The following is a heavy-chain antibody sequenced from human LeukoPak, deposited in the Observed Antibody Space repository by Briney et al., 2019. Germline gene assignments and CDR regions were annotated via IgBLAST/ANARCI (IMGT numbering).Heavy chain of an antibody. D-gene: IGHD3-10*01. Sequence: GESQKISCKGSGYSFTSYWIGWVRQMPGKGLEWMGIIYPGDSDTRYSPSFQGQVTISADKSISTAYLQWSSLKASDTAMYYCARLGSGLLWFGEPPTCFDYWGQGTLVTVSS. V-gene: IGHV5-51*01. CDR2: IYPGDSDT. CDR1: GYSFTSYW. CDR3: ARLGSGLLWFGEPPTCFDY. J-gene: IGHJ4*02.